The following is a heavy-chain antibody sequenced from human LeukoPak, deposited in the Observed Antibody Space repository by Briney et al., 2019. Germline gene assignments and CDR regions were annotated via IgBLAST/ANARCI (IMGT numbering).Heavy chain of an antibody. CDR2: INHRGST. CDR3: AKSLYGSGSYYSWFDP. Sequence: PSETLSLTCAVYGGSFSGYYWSWIRQSPGKGLEWIGEINHRGSTNYNPSLKRRVTISVDTSKNQFSLKLSSVTAADTAVYYCAKSLYGSGSYYSWFDPWGQGTLVTVSS. CDR1: GGSFSGYY. D-gene: IGHD3-10*01. J-gene: IGHJ5*02. V-gene: IGHV4-34*01.